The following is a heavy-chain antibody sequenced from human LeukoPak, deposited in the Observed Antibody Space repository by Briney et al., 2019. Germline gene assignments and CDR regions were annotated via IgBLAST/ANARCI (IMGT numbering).Heavy chain of an antibody. CDR2: IYYSGST. CDR3: ARGYSGYDFNDWFDP. CDR1: GGSVSSGSYY. J-gene: IGHJ5*02. V-gene: IGHV4-61*01. Sequence: SETLSLTCTVSGGSVSSGSYYWSWIRQPPGKGLEWIGYIYYSGSTNYNPSLKSRVTISVDTSENQFSLKLSSVTAADTAVYYCARGYSGYDFNDWFDPWGQGTLVTVSS. D-gene: IGHD5-12*01.